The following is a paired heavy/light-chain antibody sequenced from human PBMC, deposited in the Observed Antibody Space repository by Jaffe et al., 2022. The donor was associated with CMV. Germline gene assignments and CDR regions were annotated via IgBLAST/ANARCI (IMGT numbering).Heavy chain of an antibody. CDR1: RFSFSNYA. Sequence: EVQLLESGGGLVQPGGSLRLSCAASRFSFSNYAMSWVRQAPGKGLEWVSGIGGSGGSTIYADSVKGRFTISRDNSKNTLYLQMNSLRVEDTAIYYCAKEGAPVPASMGWFYYYGMDVWGQGTTVTVSS. D-gene: IGHD2-2*01. V-gene: IGHV3-23*01. J-gene: IGHJ6*02. CDR2: IGGSGGST. CDR3: AKEGAPVPASMGWFYYYGMDV.
Light chain of an antibody. CDR3: MQALQTRT. Sequence: DIVMTQSPLSLPVTPGEPASFSCRSSQSLLHSNGYNYLNWYLQKPGKSPQLLIYLGSNRASGVPDRFSGSGSGTDFTLKISRMEAEDVGVYYCMQALQTRTFGQGTKLEIK. V-gene: IGKV2-28*01. CDR2: LGS. CDR1: QSLLHSNGYNY. J-gene: IGKJ2*01.